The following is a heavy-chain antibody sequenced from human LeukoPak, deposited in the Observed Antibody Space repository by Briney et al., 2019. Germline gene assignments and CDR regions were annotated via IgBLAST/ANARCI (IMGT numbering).Heavy chain of an antibody. V-gene: IGHV3-7*01. D-gene: IGHD2-21*02. CDR2: IKQDGSEK. CDR1: GFTFSRYW. J-gene: IGHJ4*02. CDR3: ARDPFWWRRLDY. Sequence: GGSLRLSCAASGFTFSRYWMSWVRQAPGRGLEWVANIKQDGSEKYYVDSVKGRFTISRDNAKNSLYLQMNSLRAEDTAVYYCARDPFWWRRLDYWGQGTLVTVSS.